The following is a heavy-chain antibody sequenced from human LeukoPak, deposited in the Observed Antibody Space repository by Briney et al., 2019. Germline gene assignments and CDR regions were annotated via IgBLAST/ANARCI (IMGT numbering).Heavy chain of an antibody. V-gene: IGHV4-4*02. D-gene: IGHD3-3*01. CDR2: IYHSGGT. CDR3: ARGGPSDFWSGSSYYFDY. Sequence: SETLSPACGVSGGSISSSNWWSWVRQPPGKGLEWIGEIYHSGGTTYNPSLKSRVTISVDKSKNQFSLKLSSVTAADTAVYYCARGGPSDFWSGSSYYFDYWGQGTLVTVSS. J-gene: IGHJ4*02. CDR1: GGSISSSNW.